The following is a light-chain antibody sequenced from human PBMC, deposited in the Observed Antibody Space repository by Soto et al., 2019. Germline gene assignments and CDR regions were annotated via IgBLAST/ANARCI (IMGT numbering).Light chain of an antibody. V-gene: IGKV3-15*01. Sequence: EIVMTQSPATLSVSPGERATLSCRASQSVSSNLAWYQQKHGQAPRXLIHGATTRATGIPARFSGSGSGTELTITISSRQSEDFEVYYGQQYNNWPRTFCQGTKVDIK. J-gene: IGKJ1*01. CDR1: QSVSSN. CDR2: GAT. CDR3: QQYNNWPRT.